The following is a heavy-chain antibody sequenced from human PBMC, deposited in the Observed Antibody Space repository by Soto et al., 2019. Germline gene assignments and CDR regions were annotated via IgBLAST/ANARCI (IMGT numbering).Heavy chain of an antibody. J-gene: IGHJ5*02. CDR2: IIPILGIA. CDR3: ARDRLTGCQQSNKYNWFDP. V-gene: IGHV1-69*08. D-gene: IGHD6-13*01. Sequence: QVQLVQSGAEVQKPGSSVKVSCKASGGTFSSYTISWVRQAPGQGLEWMGRIIPILGIANYAQKFQGRVTITADKSTSTAYMELSSLRSEDTAVYYCARDRLTGCQQSNKYNWFDPWGQGTLVTVSS. CDR1: GGTFSSYT.